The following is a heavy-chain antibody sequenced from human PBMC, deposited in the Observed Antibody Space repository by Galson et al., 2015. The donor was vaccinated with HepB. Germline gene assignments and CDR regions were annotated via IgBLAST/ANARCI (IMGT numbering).Heavy chain of an antibody. CDR1: GGSVSSGSYH. V-gene: IGHV4-61*01. CDR2: ISYVGST. Sequence: TLSLTCTVSGGSVSSGSYHWSWIRQPPGKGLEWVGYISYVGSTSHNPSLKSRVTMSLDTSKNQFSLKLSSVTAADTAVYYCARDPLGDGYAFFDYWGQGTLVTVSS. CDR3: ARDPLGDGYAFFDY. J-gene: IGHJ4*02. D-gene: IGHD5-24*01.